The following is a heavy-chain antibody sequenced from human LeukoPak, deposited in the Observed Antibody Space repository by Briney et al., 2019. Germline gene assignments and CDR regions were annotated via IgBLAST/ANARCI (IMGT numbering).Heavy chain of an antibody. Sequence: SETLSLTCAVYGGSFSGYYWSWIRHPPGKGLEWIGEINHSGSTNYNPSLKSRVTISVDTSRNQFSLKLSSVTAADTAVYYCASSDPLYRDCSSTSCYTYFDYWGQGTLVTVSS. CDR2: INHSGST. CDR1: GGSFSGYY. J-gene: IGHJ4*02. D-gene: IGHD2-2*02. CDR3: ASSDPLYRDCSSTSCYTYFDY. V-gene: IGHV4-34*01.